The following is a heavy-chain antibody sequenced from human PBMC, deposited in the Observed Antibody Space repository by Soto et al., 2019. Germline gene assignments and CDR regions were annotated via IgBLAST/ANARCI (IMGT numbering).Heavy chain of an antibody. V-gene: IGHV1-18*01. CDR3: ARSLVGHSCLSY. D-gene: IGHD1-26*01. CDR2: ISAYNGNT. CDR1: GYTFTSYG. Sequence: ASVKVSCKASGYTFTSYGVSWVRQAPGQGLEWMGWISAYNGNTNYAQKLQGRVTMTTDTSTSTAYMELRSLRSDDTAVYYCARSLVGHSCLSYWGQGTLVTVSS. J-gene: IGHJ4*02.